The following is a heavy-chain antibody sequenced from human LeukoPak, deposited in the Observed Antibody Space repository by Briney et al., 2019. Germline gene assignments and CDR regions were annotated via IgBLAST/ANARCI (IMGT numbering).Heavy chain of an antibody. Sequence: ASVKVSCKASGYTFTSYGISWVRQAPGQGLEWMGWISAYNGNTNYAQKLQGRVTMTTDTSTSTAYMELRSLRSDDTAVYYCARSYYYDSSGYLPSYYFDYWGQGTLDTVSS. J-gene: IGHJ4*02. CDR3: ARSYYYDSSGYLPSYYFDY. D-gene: IGHD3-22*01. CDR2: ISAYNGNT. CDR1: GYTFTSYG. V-gene: IGHV1-18*01.